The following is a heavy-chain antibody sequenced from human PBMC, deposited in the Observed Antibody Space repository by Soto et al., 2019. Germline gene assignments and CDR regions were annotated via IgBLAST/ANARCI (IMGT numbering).Heavy chain of an antibody. CDR1: GGSISSGGYY. D-gene: IGHD3-10*01. Sequence: SETLSLACTVSGGSISSGGYYWSWIRQHPGKGLEWIGYIYYSGSTYYNPSLKSRVTISVDTSKNQFSLKLSSVTAADTAVYYCAIDLTDGLVREHLDVWGKGTTVSGSS. V-gene: IGHV4-31*03. J-gene: IGHJ6*04. CDR2: IYYSGST. CDR3: AIDLTDGLVREHLDV.